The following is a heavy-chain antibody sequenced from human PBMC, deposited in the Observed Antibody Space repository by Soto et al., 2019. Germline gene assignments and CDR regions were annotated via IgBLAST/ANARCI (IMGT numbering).Heavy chain of an antibody. CDR3: ARGKLERRFSWFDP. V-gene: IGHV5-51*01. Sequence: GESLKISCRGSVYNFINYWIGWVRQMPGKGLEWMGVIYPGDSDTRYSPSFEGQVSISADKSISTAYLQWSSLKASDTAIYYCARGKLERRFSWFDPWGQGTLVTVSS. CDR2: IYPGDSDT. J-gene: IGHJ5*02. D-gene: IGHD1-1*01. CDR1: VYNFINYW.